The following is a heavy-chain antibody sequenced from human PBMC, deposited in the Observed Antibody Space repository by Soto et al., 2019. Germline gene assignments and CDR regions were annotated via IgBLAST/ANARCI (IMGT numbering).Heavy chain of an antibody. CDR3: ARRGSGYSYGQGYYYGMDV. Sequence: SVKVSCKASGGTFSSYAISWVRQAPGQGLEWMGGIIPIFGTANYAQKFQGRVTITADESTSTAYMELSSLRSEDTAVYYCARRGSGYSYGQGYYYGMDVWGQGTTVTVSS. D-gene: IGHD5-18*01. CDR2: IIPIFGTA. J-gene: IGHJ6*02. CDR1: GGTFSSYA. V-gene: IGHV1-69*13.